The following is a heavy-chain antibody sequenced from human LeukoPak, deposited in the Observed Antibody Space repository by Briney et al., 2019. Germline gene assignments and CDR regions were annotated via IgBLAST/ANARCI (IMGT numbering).Heavy chain of an antibody. CDR3: ARPHDSSGYQQYYYYMDV. J-gene: IGHJ6*03. D-gene: IGHD3-22*01. V-gene: IGHV4-34*01. CDR1: GGSFSGYY. CDR2: INHSGST. Sequence: SETLSLTCAVYGGSFSGYYWSWIRQPPGKGLGWIGEINHSGSTNYNPSLKSRVTISVDTSKNQFSLKLSSVTAADTAVYYCARPHDSSGYQQYYYYMDVWGKGTTVTVSS.